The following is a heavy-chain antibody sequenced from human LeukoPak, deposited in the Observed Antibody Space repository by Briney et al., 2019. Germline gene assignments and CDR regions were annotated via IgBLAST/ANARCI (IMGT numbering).Heavy chain of an antibody. D-gene: IGHD6-19*01. CDR3: AKDWGSSGWYNWFDP. J-gene: IGHJ5*02. CDR2: ISGDAVTS. CDR1: GFTFKNYA. V-gene: IGHV3-23*01. Sequence: GGSLRLSCAASGFTFKNYAMNWVRQSPGQGLEWVSTISGDAVTSWYADSVKGRFTVSRDNSKNIVFLQMNNLRAEDTAVYYCAKDWGSSGWYNWFDPWGQGTLVTVSS.